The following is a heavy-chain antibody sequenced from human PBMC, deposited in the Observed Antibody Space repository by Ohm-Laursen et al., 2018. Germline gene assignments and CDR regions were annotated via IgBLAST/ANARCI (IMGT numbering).Heavy chain of an antibody. D-gene: IGHD3-3*01. CDR3: ARDRHDWDY. Sequence: SLRLSYAASGFTFSSYEMNWVRQAPGKGLEWVSYISSSGSTIYYADSVKGRFTISRDNAKNSLYLQMNSLRAEDTGVYYCARDRHDWDYWGQGTLVTVSS. J-gene: IGHJ4*02. CDR1: GFTFSSYE. CDR2: ISSSGSTI. V-gene: IGHV3-48*03.